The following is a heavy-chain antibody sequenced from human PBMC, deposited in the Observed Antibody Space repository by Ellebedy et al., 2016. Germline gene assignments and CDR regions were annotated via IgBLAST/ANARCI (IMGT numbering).Heavy chain of an antibody. V-gene: IGHV3-30*18. Sequence: GESLKISCAASGFTFSSYGMHWVRQAPGKGLEWVAVISYDGSNKYYADSVKGRFTISRDNSKNTLYLQMNSLRAEDTAVYYCAKLEGIAVAPTSWGQGTLVTVSS. CDR1: GFTFSSYG. D-gene: IGHD6-19*01. CDR3: AKLEGIAVAPTS. J-gene: IGHJ4*02. CDR2: ISYDGSNK.